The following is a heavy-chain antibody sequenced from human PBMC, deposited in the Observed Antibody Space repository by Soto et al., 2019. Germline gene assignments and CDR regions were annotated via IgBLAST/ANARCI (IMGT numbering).Heavy chain of an antibody. CDR3: ARDQGDSSGYSLYYYYGMDV. CDR1: GYTFTGYY. Sequence: ASVKVSCKASGYTFTGYYMHWVRQAPGQGLEWMGWISPNSGGTNYAQKFQGRVTMTRDTSISTAYMELSRLRSDDTAVYYCARDQGDSSGYSLYYYYGMDVWGQGTTVTVSS. CDR2: ISPNSGGT. J-gene: IGHJ6*02. V-gene: IGHV1-2*02. D-gene: IGHD3-22*01.